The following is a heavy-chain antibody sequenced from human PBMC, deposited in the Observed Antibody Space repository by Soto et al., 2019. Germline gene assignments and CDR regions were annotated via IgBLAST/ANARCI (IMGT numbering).Heavy chain of an antibody. V-gene: IGHV3-30*18. Sequence: PGGSLRLSCAASGFTFSSYGMHWVRQAPGKGLEWVAVISYDGSNKYYADSVKGRFTISRDNSKNTLYLQMNSLRAEDTAVYYCAKNRDCSGGSCVDYWGQGTLVTVSS. D-gene: IGHD2-15*01. CDR1: GFTFSSYG. J-gene: IGHJ4*02. CDR3: AKNRDCSGGSCVDY. CDR2: ISYDGSNK.